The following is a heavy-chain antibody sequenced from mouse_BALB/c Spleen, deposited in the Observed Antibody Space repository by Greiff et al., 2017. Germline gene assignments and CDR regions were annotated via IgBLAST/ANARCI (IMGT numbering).Heavy chain of an antibody. CDR3: TRGYRYDAMDY. CDR1: GFTFSNYW. D-gene: IGHD2-14*01. J-gene: IGHJ4*01. CDR2: IRLKSNNYAT. V-gene: IGHV6-6*02. Sequence: EVKLEESGGGLVQPGGSMKLSCVASGFTFSNYWMNWVRQSPEKGLEWVAEIRLKSNNYATHYAESVKGRFTISRDDSKSSVYLQMNNLRAEDTGIYYCTRGYRYDAMDYWGQGTSVTVSS.